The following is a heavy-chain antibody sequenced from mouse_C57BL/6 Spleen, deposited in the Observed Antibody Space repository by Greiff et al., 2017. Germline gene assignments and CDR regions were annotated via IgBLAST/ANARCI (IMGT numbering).Heavy chain of an antibody. Sequence: QVPLQQPGAELVRPGSSVKLSCKASGYTFTSYWMDWVKQRPGQGLEWIGNIYPSDSETHYNQKFKDKATLTVDKSSSTAYMQRSSLTSEDSAVYYCARTLVTKAWFAYWGQGTLVTVAA. CDR1: GYTFTSYW. J-gene: IGHJ3*01. V-gene: IGHV1-61*01. D-gene: IGHD2-2*01. CDR2: IYPSDSET. CDR3: ARTLVTKAWFAY.